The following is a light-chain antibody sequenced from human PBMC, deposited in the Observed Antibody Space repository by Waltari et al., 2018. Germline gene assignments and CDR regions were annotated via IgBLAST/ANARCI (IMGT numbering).Light chain of an antibody. Sequence: EIXXXQSPATLSVSPGERAXXSCRASQSVSSNLAWYQQKPGQAPRLLIYGASTRATGIPARFSGSGSGTEFTLTISSLQSEDFAVYYCQQYNNWPPLTFGGGTKVEIK. CDR1: QSVSSN. V-gene: IGKV3-15*01. CDR2: GAS. J-gene: IGKJ4*01. CDR3: QQYNNWPPLT.